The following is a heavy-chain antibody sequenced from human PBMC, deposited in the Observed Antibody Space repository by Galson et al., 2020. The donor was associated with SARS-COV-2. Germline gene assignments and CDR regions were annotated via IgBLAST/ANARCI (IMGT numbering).Heavy chain of an antibody. Sequence: GESLKISCAASGFTFSSYAMSWVRQAPGKGLEWVSAISGSGGSTYYADSVKGRFTISRDNSKNTLYLQMNSLRAEDTAVYYCAKDRRVLLWFGELLADYWGQGTLVTVSS. V-gene: IGHV3-23*01. CDR1: GFTFSSYA. J-gene: IGHJ4*02. CDR2: ISGSGGST. D-gene: IGHD3-10*01. CDR3: AKDRRVLLWFGELLADY.